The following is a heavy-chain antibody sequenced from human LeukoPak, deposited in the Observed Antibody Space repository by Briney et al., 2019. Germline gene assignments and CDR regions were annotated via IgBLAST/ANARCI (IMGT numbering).Heavy chain of an antibody. V-gene: IGHV3-48*03. CDR3: ARDPNDGSGSYADC. Sequence: GGSVRLSCAVSEFTFDNYEKKWVRQARGKGREWVSNISSGGSTIYYADSVKDRFTISRDNAKNSLYLQMNSLRAEDTAVYYCARDPNDGSGSYADCWGQGTLVTVSS. CDR2: ISSGGSTI. J-gene: IGHJ4*02. D-gene: IGHD3-10*01. CDR1: EFTFDNYE.